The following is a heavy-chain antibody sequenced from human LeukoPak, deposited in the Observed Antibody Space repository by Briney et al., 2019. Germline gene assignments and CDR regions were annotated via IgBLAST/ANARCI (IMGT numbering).Heavy chain of an antibody. CDR1: GFTFSSYA. D-gene: IGHD4-17*01. CDR2: IIPIFGTA. Sequence: GGSLSLSCAASGFTFSSYAISWVRQAPGQGLEWMGGIIPIFGTANYAQKFQGRVTITTDESTSTAYMELSSLRSEDTAVYYCAREEDTGLLDYWGQGTLVTGSS. V-gene: IGHV1-69*05. CDR3: AREEDTGLLDY. J-gene: IGHJ4*02.